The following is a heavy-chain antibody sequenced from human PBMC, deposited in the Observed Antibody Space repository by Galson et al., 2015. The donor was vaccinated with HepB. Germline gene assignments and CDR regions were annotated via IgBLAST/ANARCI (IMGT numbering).Heavy chain of an antibody. V-gene: IGHV3-23*01. J-gene: IGHJ5*02. CDR1: GFTFSSYA. D-gene: IGHD6-13*01. CDR2: ISGSGGST. Sequence: SLRLSCAASGFTFSSYAMSWVRQAPGKGLEWVSAISGSGGSTYYADSVKGRFTISRDNSKNTLYLQMNSLRAEDTAVYYCAKWVGQQLVPYNWFDPWGQGTLVTVSS. CDR3: AKWVGQQLVPYNWFDP.